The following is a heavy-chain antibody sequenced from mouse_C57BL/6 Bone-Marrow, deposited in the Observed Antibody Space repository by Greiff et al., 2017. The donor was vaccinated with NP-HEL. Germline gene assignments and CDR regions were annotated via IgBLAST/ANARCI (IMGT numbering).Heavy chain of an antibody. CDR3: ARYWERYYFDY. Sequence: EVQVVESGPVLVKPGASVKMSCKASGYTFTDYYMNWVKQSHGKSLEWIGVINPYNGGTSYNQKFKGKATLTVDKSSSTAYMELNSLTSEDSAVYYCARYWERYYFDYWGQGTTLTVSS. CDR1: GYTFTDYY. CDR2: INPYNGGT. D-gene: IGHD4-1*01. J-gene: IGHJ2*01. V-gene: IGHV1-19*01.